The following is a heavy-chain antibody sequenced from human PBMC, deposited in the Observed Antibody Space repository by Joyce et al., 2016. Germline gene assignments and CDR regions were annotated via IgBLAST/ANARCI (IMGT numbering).Heavy chain of an antibody. Sequence: QVQLVESGGGVVQPGRSLRLSCAASGLTLSNYGVHWVRQATGKGLEWVAVISYDGIDKYYAESVKGRFTISRDNSKNTVFLEMNSLRAEDTAVYYCAKILTATYSSGWFLDYWGQGTLVTVSS. V-gene: IGHV3-30*18. CDR3: AKILTATYSSGWFLDY. CDR1: GLTLSNYG. CDR2: ISYDGIDK. D-gene: IGHD6-25*01. J-gene: IGHJ4*02.